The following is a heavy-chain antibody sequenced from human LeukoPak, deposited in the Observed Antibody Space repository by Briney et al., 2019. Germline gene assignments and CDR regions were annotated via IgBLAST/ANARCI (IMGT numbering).Heavy chain of an antibody. CDR3: ARGPPTSSWYAYSANPNWFDP. CDR2: INPNSGGT. D-gene: IGHD6-13*01. V-gene: IGHV1-2*02. Sequence: GASVKVSCKASGYTFTGYYMHWVRQAPGQGLEWMGWINPNSGGTNYAQRFQGRVTMTRDTSISTAYMELSSLRSDDTAVYYCARGPPTSSWYAYSANPNWFDPWGQGTLVTVSS. J-gene: IGHJ5*02. CDR1: GYTFTGYY.